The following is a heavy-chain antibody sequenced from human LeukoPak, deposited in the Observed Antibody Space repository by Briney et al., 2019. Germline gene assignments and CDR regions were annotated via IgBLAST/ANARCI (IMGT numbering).Heavy chain of an antibody. V-gene: IGHV3-66*01. CDR2: IYSGGST. J-gene: IGHJ4*02. D-gene: IGHD6-13*01. CDR1: GFIFSDYY. Sequence: PGGSLRLSCVASGFIFSDYYMSWVRQAPGKGLEWVSVIYSGGSTYYADSVKGRFTISRDNSKNTLYLQMNSLRAEDTGVYYCARAGWYSSRWYSLDYWGQGTLVTVSS. CDR3: ARAGWYSSRWYSLDY.